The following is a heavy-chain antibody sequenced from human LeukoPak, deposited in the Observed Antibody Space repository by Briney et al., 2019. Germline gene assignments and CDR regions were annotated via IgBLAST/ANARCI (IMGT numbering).Heavy chain of an antibody. CDR2: SNHSGST. V-gene: IGHV4-34*01. D-gene: IGHD6-19*01. Sequence: PSEPLSLTCTVYGGSFRGYYGSWIRQPPGRGLEGIGQSNHSGSTNYNPSRKSRVTISVDTSKNQFSLKLSSVTAADTAVYYCARPGYSSGWYIFWGQGTLVTVSS. CDR1: GGSFRGYY. CDR3: ARPGYSSGWYIF. J-gene: IGHJ4*02.